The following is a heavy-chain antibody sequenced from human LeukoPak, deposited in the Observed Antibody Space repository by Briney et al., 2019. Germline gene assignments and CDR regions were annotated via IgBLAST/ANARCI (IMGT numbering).Heavy chain of an antibody. CDR2: INHNGNVN. D-gene: IGHD6-19*01. CDR3: AREGYGSTGWYGDAFDI. V-gene: IGHV3-7*03. J-gene: IGHJ3*02. Sequence: PGGSLRLSCAASGFTFSSYWMNWARQAPGKGLEWVASINHNGNVNYYVDSVKGRFTISRDNAKNSLYLQMSNLRAEDTAVYYCAREGYGSTGWYGDAFDIWGQGTMVTVSS. CDR1: GFTFSSYW.